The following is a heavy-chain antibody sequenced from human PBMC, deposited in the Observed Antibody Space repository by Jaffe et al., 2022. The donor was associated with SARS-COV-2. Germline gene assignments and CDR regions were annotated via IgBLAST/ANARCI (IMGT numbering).Heavy chain of an antibody. CDR2: INPNSGAT. D-gene: IGHD1-7*01. V-gene: IGHV1-2*06. CDR3: ARDQLGWNSFDY. CDR1: GYTFTGFY. J-gene: IGHJ4*02. Sequence: QVQLVQSGAEVKKPGASVKVSCKASGYTFTGFYLHWVRQAPGQGPEWMGRINPNSGATNYGQKFQGRVTMARDTSNSTAYMELTSLTSDDTAVYYCARDQLGWNSFDYWGQGSLVTVSS.